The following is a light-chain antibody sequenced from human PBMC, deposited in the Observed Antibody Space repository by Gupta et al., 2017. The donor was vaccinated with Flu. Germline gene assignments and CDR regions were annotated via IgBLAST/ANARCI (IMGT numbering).Light chain of an antibody. CDR2: YAS. Sequence: PDFQSVTPKEKVTITCRASQSIGSGLHWYQQKPDQSPKLLIKYASQSFSGVPSRFSGSGSGTDFTLTINSLEAEDAATYYCHQSSGLPYTFGQWTKLEI. CDR3: HQSSGLPYT. V-gene: IGKV6-21*01. J-gene: IGKJ2*01. CDR1: QSIGSG.